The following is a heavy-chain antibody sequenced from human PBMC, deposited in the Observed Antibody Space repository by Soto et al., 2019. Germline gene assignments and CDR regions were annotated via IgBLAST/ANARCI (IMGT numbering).Heavy chain of an antibody. D-gene: IGHD2-2*01. J-gene: IGHJ4*02. CDR3: ARALGGVVPAAND. V-gene: IGHV4-31*03. Sequence: PSETLSLTCTVSGGAMSRGGYYWSWIRQHPGKGLEWIGYIYYSGSTYYNPSLKSRVTISVDTSKNQFSLKLSSVTAADTAVYYCARALGGVVPAANDWGQGTLVTVSS. CDR2: IYYSGST. CDR1: GGAMSRGGYY.